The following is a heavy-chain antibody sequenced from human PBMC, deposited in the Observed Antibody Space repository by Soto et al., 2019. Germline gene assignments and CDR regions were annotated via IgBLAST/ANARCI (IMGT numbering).Heavy chain of an antibody. CDR1: GGTFSSYA. CDR3: ARSQGSSTSLEIYYYYYYGMTS. D-gene: IGHD2-2*01. CDR2: IIPISGTA. V-gene: IGHV1-69*01. J-gene: IGHJ6*02. Sequence: QVQLVQSGAEVKKPGSSVKVSCKASGGTFSSYAISWVRQAPGQGLEWMGGIIPISGTANYAHKFQGRVTITADESTSTAYMELSSLRSEDTAVYYCARSQGSSTSLEIYYYYYYGMTSGAKGPRSPSP.